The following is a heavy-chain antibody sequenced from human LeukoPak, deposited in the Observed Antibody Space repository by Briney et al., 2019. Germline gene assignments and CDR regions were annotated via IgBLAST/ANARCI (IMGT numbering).Heavy chain of an antibody. V-gene: IGHV4-59*01. CDR1: AGSISNYY. D-gene: IGHD6-6*01. J-gene: IGHJ6*03. Sequence: SENLSLTGTVSAGSISNYYWGWIRQPPGKGLEWIGYIYYSGTTKYNPSLKSRVTITVDTSKNQLSVRLSSVTAADTAVYYCARDWGVSARPGYMHVWGKGTTVTVSS. CDR2: IYYSGTT. CDR3: ARDWGVSARPGYMHV.